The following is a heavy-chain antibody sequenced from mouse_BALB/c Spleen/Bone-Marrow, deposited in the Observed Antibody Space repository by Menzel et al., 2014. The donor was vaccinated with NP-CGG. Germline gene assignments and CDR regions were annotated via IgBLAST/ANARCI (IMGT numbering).Heavy chain of an antibody. CDR3: ARWGKLGRGYFDV. J-gene: IGHJ1*01. D-gene: IGHD4-1*01. CDR1: GFNIKDTY. Sequence: VQLQQSGAELVKLGASVKLSCTASGFNIKDTYMHWVKQRPEQGLEWIGRIDPANGNTKYDPKFQGKATITADTSSNTAYLQLSSLTSEDTAVYYCARWGKLGRGYFDVWGAGTTVTVSS. V-gene: IGHV14-3*02. CDR2: IDPANGNT.